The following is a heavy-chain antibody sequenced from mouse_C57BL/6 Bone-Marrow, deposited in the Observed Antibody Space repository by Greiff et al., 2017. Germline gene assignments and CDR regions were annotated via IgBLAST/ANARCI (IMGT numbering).Heavy chain of an antibody. D-gene: IGHD2-3*01. CDR3: ARGGWLLPY. V-gene: IGHV3-6*01. J-gene: IGHJ2*01. CDR2: ISYDGSN. Sequence: EVKLMESGPGLVKPSQSLSLTCSVTGYSITSGYYWNWIRQFPGNKLEWMGYISYDGSNNYNPSLKNRIPITRDTSKNQFFLKLNSVTTEETTTYYCARGGWLLPYWGQGTTLTVSS. CDR1: GYSITSGYY.